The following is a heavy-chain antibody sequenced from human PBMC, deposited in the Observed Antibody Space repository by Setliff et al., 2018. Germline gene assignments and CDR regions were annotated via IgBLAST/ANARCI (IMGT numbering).Heavy chain of an antibody. Sequence: ASVKVSCKASGYTFTSYAMNWVRQAPGQGLEWMGWINTNTGNPTYAQGFTGRFVFSLDTSVSTAYLQISSLKVEDTAVYYCARAPRDCPNTSCYSWVDPWGQGTLVTVSS. CDR1: GYTFTSYA. CDR3: ARAPRDCPNTSCYSWVDP. D-gene: IGHD2-2*01. CDR2: INTNTGNP. J-gene: IGHJ5*02. V-gene: IGHV7-4-1*02.